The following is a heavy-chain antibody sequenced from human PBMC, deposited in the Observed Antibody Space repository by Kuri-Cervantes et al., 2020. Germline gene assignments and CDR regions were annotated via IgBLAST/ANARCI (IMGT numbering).Heavy chain of an antibody. D-gene: IGHD2-2*01. Sequence: GGSLRLSGAASGFTFSSNYMSWVRRAPGKGLEWGSVIYSDGSTYYADSVKGRVTISRDNSKNTLYLQMNSLRAEDTAVYYCARDSIVVVPAAPYYYYYGMDVWGQGTTVPSP. V-gene: IGHV3-53*01. J-gene: IGHJ6*02. CDR3: ARDSIVVVPAAPYYYYYGMDV. CDR2: IYSDGST. CDR1: GFTFSSNY.